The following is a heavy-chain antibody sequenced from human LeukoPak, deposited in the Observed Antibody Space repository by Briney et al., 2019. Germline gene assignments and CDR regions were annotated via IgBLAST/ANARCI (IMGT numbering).Heavy chain of an antibody. V-gene: IGHV4-4*07. D-gene: IGHD2-2*01. CDR2: IHAGGTF. CDR1: NGSISNYY. CDR3: ARVPPGDWFDP. Sequence: SETLSLTCTVSNGSISNYYWSWIRQPAGKGLEWIGRIHAGGTFYSNPSLKSRVTMSVDTSKNQFSLKLTSVTAADTAVYYCARVPPGDWFDPWGQGTLVTVSS. J-gene: IGHJ5*02.